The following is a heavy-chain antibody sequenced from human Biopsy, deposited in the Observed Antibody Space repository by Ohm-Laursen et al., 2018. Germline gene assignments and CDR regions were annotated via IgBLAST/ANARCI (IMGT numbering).Heavy chain of an antibody. Sequence: GASVKVSCKASGFTFTQFFIHWIRQAPGQGLVWMGVVKASDGTKRYAHEFQGRVTMTRDTSTNTAYVEMSRLRCDDTAVYYCALQSVAQMKNFDYWGQGTLVTVSS. J-gene: IGHJ4*02. V-gene: IGHV1-46*01. CDR3: ALQSVAQMKNFDY. CDR1: GFTFTQFF. D-gene: IGHD6-19*01. CDR2: VKASDGTK.